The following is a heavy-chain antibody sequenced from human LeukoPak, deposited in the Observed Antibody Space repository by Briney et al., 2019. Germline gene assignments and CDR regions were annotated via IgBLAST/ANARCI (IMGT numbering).Heavy chain of an antibody. Sequence: KPGGSRRLSCAASGFTFSSYSMNWVRQAPGKGLEWVSSISSSSSYIYYADSVKGRFTISRDNAKNSLYLQMNSLRAEDTAVYYCARGSGSWYRGDYWGQGTLVTVSS. CDR1: GFTFSSYS. CDR2: ISSSSSYI. D-gene: IGHD6-13*01. J-gene: IGHJ4*02. CDR3: ARGSGSWYRGDY. V-gene: IGHV3-21*01.